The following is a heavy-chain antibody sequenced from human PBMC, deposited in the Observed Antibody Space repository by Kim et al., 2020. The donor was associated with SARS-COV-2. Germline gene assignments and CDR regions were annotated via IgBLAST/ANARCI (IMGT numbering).Heavy chain of an antibody. V-gene: IGHV1-69*04. CDR1: GGTFSSYA. CDR2: IIPILGIA. Sequence: SVKVSCQASGGTFSSYAISWVRQAPGQGLEWMGRIIPILGIANYAQKFQGRVTITADKSTSTAYMELSSLRSEDTAVYYCARDRWYYYDSSGYYCSYGMDVWGQGTTVTVSS. J-gene: IGHJ6*02. CDR3: ARDRWYYYDSSGYYCSYGMDV. D-gene: IGHD3-22*01.